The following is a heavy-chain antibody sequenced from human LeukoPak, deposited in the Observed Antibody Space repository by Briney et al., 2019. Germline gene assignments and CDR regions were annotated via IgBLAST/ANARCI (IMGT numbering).Heavy chain of an antibody. V-gene: IGHV3-23*01. J-gene: IGHJ4*02. CDR1: GFTFSTYA. CDR3: AKAAWELIRYHFDY. CDR2: ISGSGGST. D-gene: IGHD1-26*01. Sequence: GGSLRLSWAASGFTFSTYAMSWVRQAPGKGLEWVSGISGSGGSTYYADSVRGRFTIARDNSQNTLYLQMNSLRAEDTAVYYCAKAAWELIRYHFDYWGQGTLVTVSS.